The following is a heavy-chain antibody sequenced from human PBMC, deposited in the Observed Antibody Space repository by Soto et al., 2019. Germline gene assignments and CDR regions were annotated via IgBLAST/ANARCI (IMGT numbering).Heavy chain of an antibody. CDR3: AREGYGDYANWFDP. J-gene: IGHJ5*02. V-gene: IGHV4-59*01. Sequence: SETLSLTCTVSGGSISSYYWSWIRQPPGKGLEWIGYIYYSGSTNYNPSLKSRVTISVDTSKNQFSLKLSSVTAADTAVYYCAREGYGDYANWFDPWGQGTLVTVSS. D-gene: IGHD4-17*01. CDR1: GGSISSYY. CDR2: IYYSGST.